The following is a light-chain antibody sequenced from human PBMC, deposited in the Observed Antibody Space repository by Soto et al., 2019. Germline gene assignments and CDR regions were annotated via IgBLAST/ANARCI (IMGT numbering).Light chain of an antibody. Sequence: QSVLAQPASVSGSPGQSIAISCTGTSSDVGYYNYVSWYQQHPGKAPNVMIYDVNNRPSGVPDRFSGSKSGNTASVTISGLQAEDEADYYCSSYTSSSTYVFGNGTKVNVL. CDR1: SSDVGYYNY. J-gene: IGLJ1*01. CDR2: DVN. CDR3: SSYTSSSTYV. V-gene: IGLV2-14*01.